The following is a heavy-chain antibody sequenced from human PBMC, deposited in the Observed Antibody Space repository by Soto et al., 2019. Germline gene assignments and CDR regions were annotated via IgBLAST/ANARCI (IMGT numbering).Heavy chain of an antibody. CDR3: ARDQTGTGSFDY. CDR2: IYYSGST. J-gene: IGHJ4*02. D-gene: IGHD1-1*01. Sequence: PSETLSLTCTVSGGSISSYYWSWIRQPPGKGLEWIGYIYYSGSTNYNPSLKSRVTISVDTSKNQFSLKLSSVTAADTAVYYCARDQTGTGSFDYWGQGTLVTVSS. V-gene: IGHV4-59*01. CDR1: GGSISSYY.